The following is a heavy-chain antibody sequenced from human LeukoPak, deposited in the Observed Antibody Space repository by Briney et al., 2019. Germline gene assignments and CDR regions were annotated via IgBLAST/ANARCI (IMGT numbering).Heavy chain of an antibody. J-gene: IGHJ6*02. D-gene: IGHD2-2*01. CDR2: ISYDGSNK. V-gene: IGHV3-30-3*01. CDR1: GFTFSSYA. CDR3: ARDLYCSSTSCYFGGYYYYGMDV. Sequence: PGRSLRLSCAASGFTFSSYAMHWVRQAPGKGLEWVAVISYDGSNKYYADSVKGRFTISGDNSKNTLYLQMNSLRAEDTAVYYCARDLYCSSTSCYFGGYYYYGMDVWGQGSTVTVSS.